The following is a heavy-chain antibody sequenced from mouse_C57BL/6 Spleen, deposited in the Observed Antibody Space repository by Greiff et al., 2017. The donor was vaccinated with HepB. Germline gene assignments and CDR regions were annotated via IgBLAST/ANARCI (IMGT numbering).Heavy chain of an antibody. V-gene: IGHV1-64*01. J-gene: IGHJ2*01. Sequence: QVQLQQPGAELVKPGASVKLSCKASGYTFTSYWMHWVKQRPGQGLEWIGMIHPNSGSTNYNEKLKSKATLTVDKSSSTAYMQLSSLTSEDSAVYYCARGNWDEDFDYWGQGTTLTVSS. CDR2: IHPNSGST. D-gene: IGHD4-1*01. CDR1: GYTFTSYW. CDR3: ARGNWDEDFDY.